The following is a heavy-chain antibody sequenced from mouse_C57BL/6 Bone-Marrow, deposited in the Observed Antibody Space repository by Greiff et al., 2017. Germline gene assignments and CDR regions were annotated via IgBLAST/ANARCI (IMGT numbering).Heavy chain of an antibody. CDR1: GYAFSSSW. V-gene: IGHV1-82*01. D-gene: IGHD3-3*01. J-gene: IGHJ1*03. Sequence: VKLQQSGPELVKPGASVKISCKASGYAFSSSWMNWVKQRPGKGLEWIGRIYPGDGDTNYNGKFKGKATLTADKSSSTAYMQLSSLTSEDSAVYFCARGTGHWYFDVWGKGTTVTVSS. CDR3: ARGTGHWYFDV. CDR2: IYPGDGDT.